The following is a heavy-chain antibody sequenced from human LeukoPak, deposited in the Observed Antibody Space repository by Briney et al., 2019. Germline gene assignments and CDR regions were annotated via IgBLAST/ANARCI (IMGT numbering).Heavy chain of an antibody. CDR3: ARALRERYYYYYMDV. D-gene: IGHD5-24*01. CDR2: MNPNSGNT. Sequence: ASVKVSCKASGYTFTSYDINWVRQATGQGLEWMGWMNPNSGNTGYAQKFQGRVTITADESTSTAYMELSSLRSEDTAVYYCARALRERYYYYYMDVWGKGTTVTVSS. V-gene: IGHV1-8*03. CDR1: GYTFTSYD. J-gene: IGHJ6*03.